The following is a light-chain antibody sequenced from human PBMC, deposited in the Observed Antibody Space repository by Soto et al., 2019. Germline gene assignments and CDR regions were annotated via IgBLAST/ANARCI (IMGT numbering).Light chain of an antibody. CDR1: QSISKW. CDR2: DAS. V-gene: IGKV1-5*01. Sequence: DIQMTQSPSTLSASVGDRVTITCRSSQSISKWLAWHQQKPGRAPKLLIYDASTLGSGVPSRFSGSGSGTEFTLTISSLQPDDFATYFCKQYHSYSGTFGQGTKVEI. CDR3: KQYHSYSGT. J-gene: IGKJ1*01.